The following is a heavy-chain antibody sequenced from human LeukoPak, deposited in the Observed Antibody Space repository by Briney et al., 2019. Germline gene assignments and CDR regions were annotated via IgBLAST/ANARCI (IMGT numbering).Heavy chain of an antibody. D-gene: IGHD3-16*01. Sequence: ASVKVSCKASGYTFTSYGISWVRQAPGQGLEWMGWISAYNGNTNYAQKLQGRVTMTRNTSISTAYMELSSLRSEDTAVYYCARGLRGGLEGFDPWGQGTLVTVSS. CDR2: ISAYNGNT. CDR3: ARGLRGGLEGFDP. J-gene: IGHJ5*02. CDR1: GYTFTSYG. V-gene: IGHV1-18*01.